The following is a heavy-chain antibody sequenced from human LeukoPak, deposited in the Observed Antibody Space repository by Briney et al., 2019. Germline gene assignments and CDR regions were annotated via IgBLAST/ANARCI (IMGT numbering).Heavy chain of an antibody. D-gene: IGHD3-9*01. CDR2: IYPGDSDT. V-gene: IGHV5-51*01. CDR1: GYSFTSYW. Sequence: GESLKISCKGSGYSFTSYWIGWVRQMPGKGLEWMGIIYPGDSDTRYSPSFQGQVTISADKSISTAYLQWGSLKASDTAMYYCARPMYDILTGYSYFDYWGQGTLVTVSS. CDR3: ARPMYDILTGYSYFDY. J-gene: IGHJ4*02.